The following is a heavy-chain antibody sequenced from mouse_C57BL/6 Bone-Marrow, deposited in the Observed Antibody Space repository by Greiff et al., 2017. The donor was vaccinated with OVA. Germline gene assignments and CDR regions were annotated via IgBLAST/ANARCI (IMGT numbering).Heavy chain of an antibody. D-gene: IGHD2-5*01. J-gene: IGHJ4*01. Sequence: VQRVESGAELVRPGTSVKVSCKASGYAFTNYLLEWVKQRPGQGLEWIGVINPGSGGTNYNEKFKGKATLTADKSSSTAYMQLSSLTSEDSAVYFCASLYYSSPGYAMDYWGQGTSVTVSS. CDR3: ASLYYSSPGYAMDY. CDR1: GYAFTNYL. CDR2: INPGSGGT. V-gene: IGHV1-54*01.